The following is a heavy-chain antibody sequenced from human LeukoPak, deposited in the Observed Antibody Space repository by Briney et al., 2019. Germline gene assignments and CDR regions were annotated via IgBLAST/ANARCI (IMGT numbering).Heavy chain of an antibody. Sequence: KSSETLSLTCTVSGGSISSSYWTWIRQPPGKGLEWIGYIYYSGSTNYNPSLKSRVTISVDTSKNQFSLNLSSVTAADTAVYYCASAIAEDFYYYYMDVWGKGTTVTVSS. CDR2: IYYSGST. J-gene: IGHJ6*03. CDR3: ASAIAEDFYYYYMDV. D-gene: IGHD1-14*01. V-gene: IGHV4-59*01. CDR1: GGSISSSY.